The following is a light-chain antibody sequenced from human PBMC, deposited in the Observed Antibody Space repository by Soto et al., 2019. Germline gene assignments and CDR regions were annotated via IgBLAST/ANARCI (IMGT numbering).Light chain of an antibody. CDR1: QSVSSSY. CDR2: AAS. Sequence: EIVLTQSPGTLSLSPGERVTLSCRASQSVSSSYLAWYQQKPGQAPRLLIYAASRRATDIPDRFSGSGSGTDFTLTISRLEPEDFAVYYCQQYGSAPYTFGQGTKLEIK. J-gene: IGKJ2*01. V-gene: IGKV3-20*01. CDR3: QQYGSAPYT.